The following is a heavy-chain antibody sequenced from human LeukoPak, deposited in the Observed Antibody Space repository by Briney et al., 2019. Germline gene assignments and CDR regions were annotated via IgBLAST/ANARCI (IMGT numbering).Heavy chain of an antibody. CDR1: GGSFSGYY. J-gene: IGHJ4*02. CDR2: INHSGST. V-gene: IGHV4-34*01. Sequence: KTSETLSLTCAVYGGSFSGYYWSWIRQPPGKGLEWIGEINHSGSTNYNPSLKSRVTISVDTSKNQFSLKLSSVTAANTAVYYCARGGYSGSYYSPPVPLGYWGQGTLVTVSS. CDR3: ARGGYSGSYYSPPVPLGY. D-gene: IGHD1-26*01.